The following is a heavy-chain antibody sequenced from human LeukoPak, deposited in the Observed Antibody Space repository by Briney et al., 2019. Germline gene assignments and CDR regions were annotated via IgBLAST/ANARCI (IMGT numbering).Heavy chain of an antibody. CDR3: AKDVIVGGSAGHAFDI. Sequence: GGSLRLSCAASRFTFSDYYMNWVRQAPGKGLEWVSSISGSAGDTFYADSVKGRFSISRDNSKNTLYLQMNSLRAEDTATYYCAKDVIVGGSAGHAFDIWGQGTMVTVSS. D-gene: IGHD1-26*01. J-gene: IGHJ3*02. CDR2: ISGSAGDT. V-gene: IGHV3-23*01. CDR1: RFTFSDYY.